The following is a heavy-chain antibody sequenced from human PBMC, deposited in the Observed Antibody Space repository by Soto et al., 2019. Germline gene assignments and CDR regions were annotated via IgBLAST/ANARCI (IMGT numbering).Heavy chain of an antibody. J-gene: IGHJ6*02. D-gene: IGHD5-12*01. CDR1: GGTFSSYA. Sequence: SVKVSCKASGGTFSSYAISWVRRAPGQGLEWMGGIIPIFGTANYAQKFQGRVTITADESTSTAYMELSSLRSEDTAVYYCARPVVATTARLYYYYYYGMDVWGQGTTVTVSS. V-gene: IGHV1-69*13. CDR3: ARPVVATTARLYYYYYYGMDV. CDR2: IIPIFGTA.